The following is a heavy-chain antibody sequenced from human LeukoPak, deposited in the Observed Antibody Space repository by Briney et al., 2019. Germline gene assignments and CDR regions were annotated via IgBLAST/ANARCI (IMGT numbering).Heavy chain of an antibody. CDR3: ASAGDQNAFDI. Sequence: ASVKISCKASGGTFSSYAISWVRQAPGQGLEWMGRIIPILGIANYAQKFQGRVTITADKSTSTAYMELSSLRSEDTAVYYCASAGDQNAFDIWGQGTMVTVSS. D-gene: IGHD7-27*01. CDR2: IIPILGIA. J-gene: IGHJ3*02. CDR1: GGTFSSYA. V-gene: IGHV1-69*04.